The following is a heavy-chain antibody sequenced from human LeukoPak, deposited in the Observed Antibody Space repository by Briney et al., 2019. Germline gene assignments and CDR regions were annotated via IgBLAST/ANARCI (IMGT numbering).Heavy chain of an antibody. Sequence: PSETLSLTCTVSGGSISSSSYYWGWIRQPPGKGLEWIGSIYYSGGTYYNPSLESRVAISADMSKNQISLKLSSVTAADTALYYCARERGEEYGSGWYKTNFFDTWGQGTRVTVSS. CDR2: IYYSGGT. CDR3: ARERGEEYGSGWYKTNFFDT. D-gene: IGHD6-19*01. CDR1: GGSISSSSYY. V-gene: IGHV4-39*07. J-gene: IGHJ4*02.